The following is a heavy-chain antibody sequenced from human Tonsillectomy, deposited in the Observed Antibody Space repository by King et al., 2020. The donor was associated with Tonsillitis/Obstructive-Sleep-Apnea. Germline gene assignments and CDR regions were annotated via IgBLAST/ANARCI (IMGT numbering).Heavy chain of an antibody. CDR2: IYYSGSA. Sequence: LQLQESGPGLVKPSETLSLTCTVSGDSISSSRYYWVWIRQPPGKGLEWIGSIYYSGSAYYNPSLKSRVTISVDTSTNKFSLKLISVTAADTAVYYCARQYYYGASGYLDGFDIWGQGTMVTVSS. CDR1: GDSISSSRYY. D-gene: IGHD3-22*01. J-gene: IGHJ3*02. CDR3: ARQYYYGASGYLDGFDI. V-gene: IGHV4-39*01.